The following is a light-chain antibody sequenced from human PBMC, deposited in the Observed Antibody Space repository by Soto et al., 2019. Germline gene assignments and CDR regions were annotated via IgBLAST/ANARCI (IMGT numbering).Light chain of an antibody. Sequence: EVLLTQSPATLSVSPGESVTLSCRASQSINTFLAWYQQKPGQAPRLLIYDASSRAAGVPARFSDRGSGTDFTLTINSLEPEDFAVYHCQQRSIWPLTFGGGTRVE. V-gene: IGKV3-11*01. CDR1: QSINTF. J-gene: IGKJ4*01. CDR3: QQRSIWPLT. CDR2: DAS.